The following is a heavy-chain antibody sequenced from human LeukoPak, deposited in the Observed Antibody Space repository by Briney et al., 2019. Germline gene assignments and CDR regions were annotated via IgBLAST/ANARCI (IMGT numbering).Heavy chain of an antibody. CDR3: AKGGSFYGSGSYYNDPFDY. D-gene: IGHD3-10*01. CDR2: ISGSGGST. V-gene: IGHV3-23*01. CDR1: GFTFSSYG. J-gene: IGHJ4*02. Sequence: SGGSLRLSCAASGFTFSSYGMHWVRHAPGKGLEWVSAISGSGGSTYYADSVKGRFIIFRDNSNNTLYLQMNSLRAEDTGVYYCAKGGSFYGSGSYYNDPFDYWGQGTLVTVYS.